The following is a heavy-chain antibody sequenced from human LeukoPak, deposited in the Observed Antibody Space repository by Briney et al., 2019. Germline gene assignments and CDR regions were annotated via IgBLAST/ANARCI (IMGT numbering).Heavy chain of an antibody. CDR1: GGSFSSYY. V-gene: IGHV4-59*10. CDR3: ARARRMVRGSWMFDY. D-gene: IGHD3-10*01. J-gene: IGHJ4*01. Sequence: SETLSLTCAVYGGSFSSYYWSWIRQPAGKGLEWIGRIFTTGSTIYNPSLKSRVTMSVDTSKNQFSLTLSSVTAADTAVYYCARARRMVRGSWMFDYWGHGTLVAVSS. CDR2: IFTTGST.